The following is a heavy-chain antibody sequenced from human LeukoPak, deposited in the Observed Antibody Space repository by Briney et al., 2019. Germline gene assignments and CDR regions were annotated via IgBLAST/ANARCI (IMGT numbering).Heavy chain of an antibody. Sequence: GGSLRLSCAASGFTFDDYGMSWVRQAPGKGLEWVSGITWNGGSTGYVDSVKGRFTISRDNAKNSLYLQMNSLRAEDTALYYCARGIDDGDNWFDPWGQGTLVTVSS. J-gene: IGHJ5*02. CDR1: GFTFDDYG. CDR2: ITWNGGST. CDR3: ARGIDDGDNWFDP. V-gene: IGHV3-20*04. D-gene: IGHD1-1*01.